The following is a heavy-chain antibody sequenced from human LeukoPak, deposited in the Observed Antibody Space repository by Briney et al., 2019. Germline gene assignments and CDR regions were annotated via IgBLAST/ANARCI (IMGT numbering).Heavy chain of an antibody. CDR3: ARHRDYGGNPFDY. D-gene: IGHD4-23*01. CDR2: IYPGDSDT. J-gene: IGHJ4*02. Sequence: GESLKISCQGSGYSFSNYWIGWVRQMPGGGLDLMGIIYPGDSDTRYSPSFQGQVTISADKSISTAYLQWSSLKASDTAMYYCARHRDYGGNPFDYWGQGTLVTVSS. V-gene: IGHV5-51*01. CDR1: GYSFSNYW.